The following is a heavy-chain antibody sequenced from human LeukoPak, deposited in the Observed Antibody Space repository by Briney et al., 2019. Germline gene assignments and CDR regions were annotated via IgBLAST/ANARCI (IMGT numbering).Heavy chain of an antibody. CDR3: ARSLFWDILAPGAFDI. J-gene: IGHJ3*02. CDR1: GFSFSSYA. V-gene: IGHV3-23*01. CDR2: MSSSDDGR. Sequence: GSLRLSCATSGFSFSSYAMSWVRQAPGKGLEWVSAMSSSDDGRYYAASVRGRFTISRDTSRSTLYLQMNSLRAEDAAVYYCARSLFWDILAPGAFDIWGQGTMVTVSS. D-gene: IGHD3-9*01.